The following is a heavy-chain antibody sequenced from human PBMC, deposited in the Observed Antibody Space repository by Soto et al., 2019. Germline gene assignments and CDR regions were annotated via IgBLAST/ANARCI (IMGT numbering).Heavy chain of an antibody. CDR1: GGTFSSYA. Sequence: ASVKVSCKASGGTFSSYAISWVRQAPGQGLEWMGGIIPIFGTANYAQKFQGRVTITADKSTSTAYMELSSLRSEDTAVYYCARGYYYDSSGYYGYYFDYWGQGTLVTGSS. V-gene: IGHV1-69*06. CDR2: IIPIFGTA. J-gene: IGHJ4*02. D-gene: IGHD3-22*01. CDR3: ARGYYYDSSGYYGYYFDY.